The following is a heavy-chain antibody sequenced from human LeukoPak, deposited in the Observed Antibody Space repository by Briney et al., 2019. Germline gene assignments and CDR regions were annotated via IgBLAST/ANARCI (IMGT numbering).Heavy chain of an antibody. CDR2: MSPNSGDT. D-gene: IGHD3-16*02. Sequence: ASVNVSCKASGYTFTSYDFNWVRQATGQRPEWMGWMSPNSGDTGYAQKFQDRVTMTRNTSISTAYMELSSLRSDDTAVYYCARDDYVWGSYRQYYYGMDVWGQGTTVTVSS. J-gene: IGHJ6*02. CDR3: ARDDYVWGSYRQYYYGMDV. V-gene: IGHV1-8*01. CDR1: GYTFTSYD.